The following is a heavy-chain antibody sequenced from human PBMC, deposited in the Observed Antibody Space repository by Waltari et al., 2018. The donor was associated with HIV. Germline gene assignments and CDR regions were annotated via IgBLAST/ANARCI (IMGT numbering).Heavy chain of an antibody. J-gene: IGHJ6*02. D-gene: IGHD3-10*01. CDR2: IDWDDDK. CDR3: ARTFMVRGVSHNYYYFGMDV. Sequence: QVTLKESGPALVKPTQTLTLTCTISGFSLSTDTMRVSWIRQPPGKALEWLALIDWDDDKFYNTSLRTRLTISKDTSKNQVVLRMTNVDPVDTATYYCARTFMVRGVSHNYYYFGMDVWGQGTTVTVSS. CDR1: GFSLSTDTMR. V-gene: IGHV2-70*04.